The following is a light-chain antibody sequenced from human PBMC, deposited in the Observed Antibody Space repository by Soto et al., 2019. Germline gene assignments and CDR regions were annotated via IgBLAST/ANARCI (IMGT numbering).Light chain of an antibody. J-gene: IGLJ1*01. CDR1: SSDVGGYNY. CDR2: EVS. CDR3: SSYAGSTLYV. V-gene: IGLV2-8*01. Sequence: QSVLTQPPSASGSPGQSVTISCTGTSSDVGGYNYVSWYQQHPGKAPKLMIYEVSKRPSGVPDRFSGSKSGNTASLTVSGLQAEDAADYYCSSYAGSTLYVFGTGTKLTVL.